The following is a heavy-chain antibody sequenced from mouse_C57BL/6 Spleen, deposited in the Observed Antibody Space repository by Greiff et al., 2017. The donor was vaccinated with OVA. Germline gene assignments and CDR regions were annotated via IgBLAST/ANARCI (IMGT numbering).Heavy chain of an antibody. CDR3: ARGGYYDGSSQTFSFAY. D-gene: IGHD1-1*01. Sequence: EVQLQESGPSMVKPSQSLSLTCTVTGYSITSGYDWHWIRHFPGNKLEWMGYISYSGSTNYNPSLKSRISITHDTSKNHFFLKLNSVTTEDTATYYCARGGYYDGSSQTFSFAYWGQGTLVTVSA. CDR2: ISYSGST. V-gene: IGHV3-1*01. J-gene: IGHJ3*01. CDR1: GYSITSGYD.